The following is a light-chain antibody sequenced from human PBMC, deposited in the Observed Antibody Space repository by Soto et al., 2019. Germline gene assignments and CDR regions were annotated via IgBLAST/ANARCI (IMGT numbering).Light chain of an antibody. CDR1: SSDVGGYNY. CDR2: DVS. Sequence: QSALTQPASVSGSPGQSITISCTGTSSDVGGYNYVSWYQQHPGKAPKLMIYDVSNRPSGVSNRFSGSKSGDTASLTISGLQAEDEADYYCSSYTTGSTLFGTGTKVTVL. CDR3: SSYTTGSTL. V-gene: IGLV2-14*01. J-gene: IGLJ1*01.